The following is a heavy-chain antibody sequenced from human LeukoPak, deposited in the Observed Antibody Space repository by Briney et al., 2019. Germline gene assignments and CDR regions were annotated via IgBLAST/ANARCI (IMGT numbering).Heavy chain of an antibody. J-gene: IGHJ4*02. CDR1: GFSFTDYT. D-gene: IGHD5-18*01. CDR2: IKQDGSEK. CDR3: ARDRAMDDY. V-gene: IGHV3-7*01. Sequence: GGSLRLSCAASGFSFTDYTMNWVRQAPGKGLEWVANIKQDGSEKYYVDSVKGRFTISRDNSKNSLYLQMNSLRAEDTAVYYCARDRAMDDYWGQGTLVTVSS.